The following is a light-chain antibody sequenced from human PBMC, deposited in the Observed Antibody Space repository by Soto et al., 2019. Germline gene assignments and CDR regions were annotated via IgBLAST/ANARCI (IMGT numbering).Light chain of an antibody. CDR1: QSVSSY. CDR3: QQRSNWLT. J-gene: IGKJ4*01. Sequence: EIVLTQSPATLSLSPGERATLSCRASQSVSSYLAWYQQKPGQAPRLLIYDASNRATGIPARFSGSGSGTDFTLHISSLEPEDVAVYYCQQRSNWLTFGGGTKVEIK. V-gene: IGKV3-11*01. CDR2: DAS.